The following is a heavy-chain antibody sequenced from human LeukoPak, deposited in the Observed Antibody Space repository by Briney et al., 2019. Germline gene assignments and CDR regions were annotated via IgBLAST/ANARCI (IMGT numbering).Heavy chain of an antibody. CDR2: ISPYNGKT. Sequence: ASVKVSCKASGGTFSSYAISWVRQAPGQGLEWMGWISPYNGKTNYAQNFQGRVTMTTDTSTSTAYMDLRSLKSDDTAIYYCASAELWFGEFPGYFDYWGQGTLVTVSS. D-gene: IGHD3-10*01. CDR1: GGTFSSYA. J-gene: IGHJ4*02. V-gene: IGHV1-18*01. CDR3: ASAELWFGEFPGYFDY.